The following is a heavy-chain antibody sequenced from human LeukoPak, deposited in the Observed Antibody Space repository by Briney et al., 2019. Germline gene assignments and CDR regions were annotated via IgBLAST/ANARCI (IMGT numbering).Heavy chain of an antibody. D-gene: IGHD6-13*01. CDR3: ARDPRQQLVLDY. CDR1: GFSFNTYA. CDR2: IWHDGSHK. J-gene: IGHJ4*02. Sequence: GGSLRLSCAASGFSFNTYAMHWVRQAPGQGLEWVALIWHDGSHKFYSNSVRGQFTISRDNSKNTVYLQMNNLRPEDTAVYYCARDPRQQLVLDYWGQGTLVTVSS. V-gene: IGHV3-33*01.